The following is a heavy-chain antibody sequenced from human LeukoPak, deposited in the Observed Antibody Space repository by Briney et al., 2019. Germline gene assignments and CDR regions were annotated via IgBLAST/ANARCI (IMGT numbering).Heavy chain of an antibody. J-gene: IGHJ3*02. CDR1: GGTFMFA. D-gene: IGHD6-19*01. CDR3: AREGIAVAGNPQAFDI. V-gene: IGHV1-18*01. Sequence: ASVKVSCKASGGTFMFAISWVRQAPGQGLEWMGWISAYNGNTNYAQKLQGRVTMTTDTSTSTAYMELRSLRSDDTAVYYCAREGIAVAGNPQAFDIWGQGTMVTVSS. CDR2: ISAYNGNT.